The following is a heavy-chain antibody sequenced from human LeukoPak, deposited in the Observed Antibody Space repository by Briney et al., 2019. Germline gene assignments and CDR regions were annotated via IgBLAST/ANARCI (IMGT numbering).Heavy chain of an antibody. CDR1: GCAFSSYA. D-gene: IGHD2-15*01. Sequence: LSEGSLRLSCAASGCAFSSYAMSWVRQAPGKGLEWVSAISGSGGSTYYADSVKGRFTISRDNSKNTLYLQMNSLRAEDTAVYYCAKAHEDIAYDAFDIWGQGTMVTVSS. CDR2: ISGSGGST. V-gene: IGHV3-23*01. J-gene: IGHJ3*02. CDR3: AKAHEDIAYDAFDI.